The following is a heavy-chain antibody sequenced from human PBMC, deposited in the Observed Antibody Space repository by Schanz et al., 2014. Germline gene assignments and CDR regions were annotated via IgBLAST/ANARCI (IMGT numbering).Heavy chain of an antibody. Sequence: QAELVESGGGVVQPGRSLRLSCAASGFTFSSYGMHWVRQAPGKGLEWVAVISYDGSHKDYADSVKGRFTISRDNSKNTLYLQMNSLRAEDTAVYYCARDRQQLVGRIGYYYGMDVWGQGTTVTVSS. CDR2: ISYDGSHK. D-gene: IGHD6-13*01. CDR3: ARDRQQLVGRIGYYYGMDV. J-gene: IGHJ6*02. CDR1: GFTFSSYG. V-gene: IGHV3-30*19.